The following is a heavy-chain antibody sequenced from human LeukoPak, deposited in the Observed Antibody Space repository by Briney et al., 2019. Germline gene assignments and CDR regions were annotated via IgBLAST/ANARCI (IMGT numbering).Heavy chain of an antibody. Sequence: ASVEVSCKASGYTFTSYGISWVRQAPGQGLEWMGWISAYNGNTNYAQKLQGRVTMTTDTSTSTAYMELRSLRSDDTAVYYCARDLGPARPNWFDPWGQGTLVTVSS. CDR2: ISAYNGNT. CDR3: ARDLGPARPNWFDP. J-gene: IGHJ5*02. D-gene: IGHD6-6*01. CDR1: GYTFTSYG. V-gene: IGHV1-18*01.